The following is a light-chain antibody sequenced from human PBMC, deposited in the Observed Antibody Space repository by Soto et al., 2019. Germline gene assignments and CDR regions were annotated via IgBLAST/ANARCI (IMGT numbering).Light chain of an antibody. CDR1: QNVNRN. CDR3: QQCNQWPVT. CDR2: AAS. Sequence: ETVMTQFPATLSVSPGERVTLSCRASQNVNRNLVWYQQRPGQSPRLLISAASTRATGIPARFSGSGSGTEFTLTLNGLQSEDYAVYYCQQCNQWPVTFGGGTKVEI. J-gene: IGKJ4*01. V-gene: IGKV3-15*01.